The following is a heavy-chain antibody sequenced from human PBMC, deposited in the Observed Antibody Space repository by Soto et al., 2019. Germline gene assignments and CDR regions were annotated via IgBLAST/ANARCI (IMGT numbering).Heavy chain of an antibody. V-gene: IGHV4-31*03. J-gene: IGHJ6*02. CDR1: GVSITTGGFY. CDR3: ARERRTIGSMRKYGLDV. Sequence: PSETLSLTCNVSGVSITTGGFYWGWIRHLPGKGLEWIGNIYVTGGTNYHPALKSRVTISRDTSKNQLSLDLSSVTAADTAVYHCARERRTIGSMRKYGLDVWGHGTTMTVSS. CDR2: IYVTGGT. D-gene: IGHD2-15*01.